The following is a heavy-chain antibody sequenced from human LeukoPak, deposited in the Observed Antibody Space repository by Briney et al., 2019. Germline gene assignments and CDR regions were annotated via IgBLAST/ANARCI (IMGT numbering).Heavy chain of an antibody. CDR2: IIPIFGTA. J-gene: IGHJ5*02. Sequence: SVKVSCKASGGTFSSYAISWVRQAPGQGLEWMGGIIPIFGTANYAQKFQGRVTITADESTSTAYMELSSLRSEDTAVYYCASTIIGYCSSTSCLNWFDPWGQGTLVTVSS. CDR3: ASTIIGYCSSTSCLNWFDP. D-gene: IGHD2-2*01. CDR1: GGTFSSYA. V-gene: IGHV1-69*13.